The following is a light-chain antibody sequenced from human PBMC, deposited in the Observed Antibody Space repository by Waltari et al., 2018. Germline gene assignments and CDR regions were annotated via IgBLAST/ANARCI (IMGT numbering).Light chain of an antibody. CDR1: SSDVGGSTL. J-gene: IGLJ1*01. V-gene: IGLV2-23*01. CDR3: CSYAGSSTYV. Sequence: SALTQPASVSGSPGQSITIPCTGTSSDVGGSTLVSWYQQHPENAPKIMIYEGSKRPSGVSNRFSGSKSGNTASLTISGLQAEDEADYYCCSYAGSSTYVFGTGTKVTVL. CDR2: EGS.